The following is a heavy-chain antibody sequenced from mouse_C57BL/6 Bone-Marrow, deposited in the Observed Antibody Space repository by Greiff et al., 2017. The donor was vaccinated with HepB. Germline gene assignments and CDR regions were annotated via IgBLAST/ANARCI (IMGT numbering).Heavy chain of an antibody. Sequence: EVMLVESGGGLVKPGGSLKLSCAASGFTFSSYAMSWVRQTPEKRLEWVATISDGGSYTYYPDNVKGRFTISRDNAKNNLYLQMSHLKSEDTAMYYCAREKDGGLMVYWYFDVWGTGTTVTVSS. D-gene: IGHD2-2*01. CDR2: ISDGGSYT. CDR3: AREKDGGLMVYWYFDV. V-gene: IGHV5-4*01. J-gene: IGHJ1*03. CDR1: GFTFSSYA.